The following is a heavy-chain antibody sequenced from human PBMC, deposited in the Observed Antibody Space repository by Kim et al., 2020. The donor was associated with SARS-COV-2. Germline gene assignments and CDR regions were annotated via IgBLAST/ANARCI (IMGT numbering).Heavy chain of an antibody. V-gene: IGHV3-48*02. CDR2: ISSSSSTI. Sequence: GGSLRLSCAASGFTFSSYSMNWVRQAPGKGLEWVSYISSSSSTIYYADSVKGRFTISRDNAKNSLYLQMNSLRDEDTAVYYCARGEVATDPAYYFDYWGQGTLVTVSS. D-gene: IGHD5-12*01. CDR3: ARGEVATDPAYYFDY. CDR1: GFTFSSYS. J-gene: IGHJ4*02.